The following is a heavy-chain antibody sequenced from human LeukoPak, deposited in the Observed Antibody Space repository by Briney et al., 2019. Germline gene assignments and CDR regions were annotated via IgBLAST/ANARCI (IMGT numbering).Heavy chain of an antibody. D-gene: IGHD1-26*01. Sequence: GGSLRLSCAASGFTFSSYEMNWVRQAPGKGLEWVSYISSSGNTIYYADSVKGRFTIFRDNAKNSLYLQMNSLRVEDTAVYYCAGEGGGSNYAGGQGTLVTVSS. CDR3: AGEGGGSNYA. CDR2: ISSSGNTI. V-gene: IGHV3-48*03. J-gene: IGHJ4*02. CDR1: GFTFSSYE.